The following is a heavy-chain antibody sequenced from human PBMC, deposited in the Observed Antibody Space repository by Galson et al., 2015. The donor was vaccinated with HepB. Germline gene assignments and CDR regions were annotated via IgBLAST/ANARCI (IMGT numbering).Heavy chain of an antibody. Sequence: SLRLSCAVSNFTFSNYGMHWVRQAPGKGLEWLSLIYYDGSNKYYADSVKGRFTISRDSSKNTLYLQMNSLRAEDTAVYYCARGSVVATPYYYGLDVWGQGTTVTVSS. V-gene: IGHV3-33*01. D-gene: IGHD2-15*01. CDR3: ARGSVVATPYYYGLDV. CDR2: IYYDGSNK. J-gene: IGHJ6*02. CDR1: NFTFSNYG.